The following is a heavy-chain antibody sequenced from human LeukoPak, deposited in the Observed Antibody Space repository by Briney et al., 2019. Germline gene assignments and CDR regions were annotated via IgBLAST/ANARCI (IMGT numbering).Heavy chain of an antibody. Sequence: ESGPTLVKPTQTLTLTCTFSGFSLSTSGMCVSWIRQPPGKALEWLARIDWDDDKYYSTSLKTRLTVSKDTSKNQVVLTMTNMDPVDTATYYCARTLYSVVVTAPDFDYWGQGTLVTVSS. J-gene: IGHJ4*02. D-gene: IGHD2-21*02. CDR1: GFSLSTSGMC. CDR3: ARTLYSVVVTAPDFDY. CDR2: IDWDDDK. V-gene: IGHV2-70*11.